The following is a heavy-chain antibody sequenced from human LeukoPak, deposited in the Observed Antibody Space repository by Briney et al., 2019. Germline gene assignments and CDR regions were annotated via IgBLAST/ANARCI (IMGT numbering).Heavy chain of an antibody. D-gene: IGHD2-21*02. CDR1: GFTLSSRY. Sequence: PGGSLRLSCAASGFTLSSRYMSWVRQPPGKGLEWVSVIHGDGSTYYADSVKGRFTISRDNSKNTLYLQMNSLRAEDTAVYYCARGESSDCTCIDYWGQGTLVSVSS. J-gene: IGHJ4*02. CDR2: IHGDGST. CDR3: ARGESSDCTCIDY. V-gene: IGHV3-53*01.